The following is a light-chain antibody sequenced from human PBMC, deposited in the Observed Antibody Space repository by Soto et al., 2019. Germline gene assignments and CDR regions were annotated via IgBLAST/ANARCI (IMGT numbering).Light chain of an antibody. CDR2: EVS. Sequence: QSALTQPASVSGSPGQSITISCTGTSSDVGGYNYVSWYQQHPGKAPKLMIYEVSNRPSGGSNRFSGSKSGNTASLTISGLQAEDEADYYCSSYTSSSTPRYVFGTGTKLTVL. CDR1: SSDVGGYNY. CDR3: SSYTSSSTPRYV. V-gene: IGLV2-14*01. J-gene: IGLJ1*01.